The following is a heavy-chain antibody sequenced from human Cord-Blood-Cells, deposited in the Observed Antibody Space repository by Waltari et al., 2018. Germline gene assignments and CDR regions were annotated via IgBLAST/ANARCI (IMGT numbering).Heavy chain of an antibody. V-gene: IGHV4-34*01. Sequence: QVQLQQWGAGLLKPSETLSLTCAVYGGSFSGYYWRWIRQPPGKGLEWIGEINHSGSTNYNPSLKSRVTISVDTSKNQFSLKLSSVTAADTAVYYCVRGSSSWYYYYGMDVWGQGTTVTVSS. CDR2: INHSGST. D-gene: IGHD6-13*01. J-gene: IGHJ6*02. CDR3: VRGSSSWYYYYGMDV. CDR1: GGSFSGYY.